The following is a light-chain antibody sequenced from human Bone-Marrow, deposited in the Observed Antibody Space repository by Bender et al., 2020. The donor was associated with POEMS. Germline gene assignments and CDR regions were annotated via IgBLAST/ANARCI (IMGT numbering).Light chain of an antibody. CDR1: SSDIGGYIY. CDR2: DVS. J-gene: IGLJ1*01. CDR3: CSYAPGNTYV. Sequence: QSALTQPASVSGSPGQSITISCTGSSSDIGGYIYVSWYQQHPGKAPKLIIYDVSNRPSGVSNRFSGSKSGNTASLTISGLQAEDEADYYCCSYAPGNTYVFGSGTSLTVL. V-gene: IGLV2-14*01.